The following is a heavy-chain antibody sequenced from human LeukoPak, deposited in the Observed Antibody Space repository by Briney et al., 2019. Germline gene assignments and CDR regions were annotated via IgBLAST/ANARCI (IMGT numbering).Heavy chain of an antibody. CDR1: GYSFTSYW. CDR2: IYPGDSDT. D-gene: IGHD2-15*01. CDR3: VTLYPRGGWFDP. V-gene: IGHV5-51*01. Sequence: GESLKISCKGSGYSFTSYWIGWVRQMPGKGLEWMGIIYPGDSDTRYSPSFQGQVTISADKSISTAYLQWSSLKASDTAIYFCVTLYPRGGWFDPWGQGTLVTASS. J-gene: IGHJ5*02.